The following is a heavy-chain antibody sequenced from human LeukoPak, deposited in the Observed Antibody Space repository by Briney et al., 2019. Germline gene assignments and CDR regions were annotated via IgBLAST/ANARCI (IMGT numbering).Heavy chain of an antibody. Sequence: GGSLRPSCAASGFTFSSYSMNWVRQAPGKGLEWVSYISSSSSTIYYADSVKGRFTISRDNAKNSLYLQMNSLRAEDTAVYYCARDVDYWGQGTLVTVSS. CDR2: ISSSSSTI. CDR3: ARDVDY. V-gene: IGHV3-48*01. CDR1: GFTFSSYS. J-gene: IGHJ4*02.